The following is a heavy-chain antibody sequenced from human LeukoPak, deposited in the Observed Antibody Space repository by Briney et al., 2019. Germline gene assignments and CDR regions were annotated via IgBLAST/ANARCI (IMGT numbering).Heavy chain of an antibody. Sequence: GGSLRLSCAASGFTFSNYAMSWVRQAPGKGLEWVSGISASGGSTYYADSVKGRFTISRDNSKSTLYLQMSSLRAEDTAVYLCVKDLRSDFMRVLSRYLSYWGQGTLVTVSS. V-gene: IGHV3-23*01. J-gene: IGHJ4*02. D-gene: IGHD3-22*01. CDR1: GFTFSNYA. CDR3: VKDLRSDFMRVLSRYLSY. CDR2: ISASGGST.